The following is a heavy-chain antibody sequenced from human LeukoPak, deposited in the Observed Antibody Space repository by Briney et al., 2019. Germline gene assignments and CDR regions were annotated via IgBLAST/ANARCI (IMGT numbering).Heavy chain of an antibody. CDR2: IRYDGSNK. CDR1: GFTFSSYG. CDR3: AKDGFGYCSSTSCYILDY. J-gene: IGHJ4*02. D-gene: IGHD2-2*01. V-gene: IGHV3-30*02. Sequence: GGSLRLSCAASGFTFSSYGMHWVRQAPGKGLEWVAFIRYDGSNKYYADSVKGRFTISRDNSKNTLYLQMNSLRAEDTAVYYCAKDGFGYCSSTSCYILDYWGQGTLVTVSS.